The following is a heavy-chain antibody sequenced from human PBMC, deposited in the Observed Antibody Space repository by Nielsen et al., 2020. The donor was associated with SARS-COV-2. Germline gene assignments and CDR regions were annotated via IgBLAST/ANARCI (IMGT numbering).Heavy chain of an antibody. CDR3: ARDMPGDYYHYMDV. CDR2: ISPSNGNT. J-gene: IGHJ6*03. D-gene: IGHD2-2*01. V-gene: IGHV1-18*04. Sequence: ASVKVSCKASGYTFTSNDITWVRQAPGQGLEWMGRISPSNGNTKYAQRFQGRVTMTTDTSTSTVYMDLRSLRSEDTAVYYCARDMPGDYYHYMDVWGKGTTVTVSS. CDR1: GYTFTSND.